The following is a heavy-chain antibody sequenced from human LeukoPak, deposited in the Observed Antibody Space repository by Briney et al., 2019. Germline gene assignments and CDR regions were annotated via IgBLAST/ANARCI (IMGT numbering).Heavy chain of an antibody. D-gene: IGHD5-18*01. CDR2: INPNSGGT. V-gene: IGHV1-2*02. CDR3: ARARDRDTANYYYMDV. Sequence: ASVKVSCKASGYTFTGYYMHWVRQAPGQGLEWMGWINPNSGGTNYAQKFQGRVTMTTDTSTSTAYMELRSLRSDDTAVYYCARARDRDTANYYYMDVWGKGTTVTVSS. J-gene: IGHJ6*03. CDR1: GYTFTGYY.